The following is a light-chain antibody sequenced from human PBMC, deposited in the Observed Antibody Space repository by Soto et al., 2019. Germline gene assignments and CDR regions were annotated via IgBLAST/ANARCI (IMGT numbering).Light chain of an antibody. CDR2: GAS. V-gene: IGKV3-20*01. CDR3: QQYGLSPYT. CDR1: QDVSGTY. J-gene: IGKJ2*01. Sequence: PGESATVSCRASQDVSGTYLIWLQQKPGQAPRLLIYGASSRATGIPDRFTGSGSVRDFTLSINRVEPEDSAVYYCQQYGLSPYTFGQGTRLEI.